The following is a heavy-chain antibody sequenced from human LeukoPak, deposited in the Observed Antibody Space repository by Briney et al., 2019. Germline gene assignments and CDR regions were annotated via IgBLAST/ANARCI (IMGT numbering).Heavy chain of an antibody. CDR2: ISAGGDTT. D-gene: IGHD5-12*01. CDR3: ARWIYYFDS. J-gene: IGHJ4*02. Sequence: PGGSLRLSCAASGFTFSSYAINWVRQAPGKGLECVSAISAGGDTTLYADSVKGRFTISRDNSRNTLYLQMNNLRAEDTAIYHCARWIYYFDSWGQATLVTVSS. CDR1: GFTFSSYA. V-gene: IGHV3-23*01.